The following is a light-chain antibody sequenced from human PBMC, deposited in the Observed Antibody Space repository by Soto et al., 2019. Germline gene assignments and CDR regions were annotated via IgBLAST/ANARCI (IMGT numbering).Light chain of an antibody. CDR1: QSVSSS. CDR3: QQYKSWPPV. J-gene: IGKJ3*01. CDR2: DAS. V-gene: IGKV3-15*01. Sequence: EIMMTQSPGTLSVSPGERASLSCRASQSVSSSLAWYQQKPGQAPRLLIYDASTTATGIPARFSGSGSGTEFTLTISSQQSEDSAVYDCQQYKSWPPVFGPGTKVDIK.